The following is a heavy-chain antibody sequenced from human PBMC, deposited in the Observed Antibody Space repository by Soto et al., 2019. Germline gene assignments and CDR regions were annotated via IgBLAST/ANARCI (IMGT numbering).Heavy chain of an antibody. Sequence: QVQLVESGGGVVQPGRSLRLSCAASGFTFSSYGMHWVRQAPGKGLEWVAVIWYDGSNKYYADSVKGRFTISRDNSKNTLDLQMNSLRAEDTAVYYCARGPAFQRAARRVFDYWGQGTLVTVSS. V-gene: IGHV3-33*01. CDR3: ARGPAFQRAARRVFDY. CDR2: IWYDGSNK. D-gene: IGHD6-6*01. CDR1: GFTFSSYG. J-gene: IGHJ4*02.